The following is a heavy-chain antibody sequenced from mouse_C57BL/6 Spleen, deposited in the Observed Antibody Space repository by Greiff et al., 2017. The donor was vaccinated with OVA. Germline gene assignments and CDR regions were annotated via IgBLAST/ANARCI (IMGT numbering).Heavy chain of an antibody. CDR2: IYPGSGST. D-gene: IGHD3-2*02. CDR3: ARRGGSSGYSSWFAY. Sequence: VQLQQPGAELVKPGASVKMSCKASGYTFTSYWITWVKQRPGQGLEWIGDIYPGSGSTNYNEKFKSKATLTVDTSSSTAYMQLSSLTSEDSAVYYCARRGGSSGYSSWFAYWGQGTLVTVSA. J-gene: IGHJ3*01. V-gene: IGHV1-55*01. CDR1: GYTFTSYW.